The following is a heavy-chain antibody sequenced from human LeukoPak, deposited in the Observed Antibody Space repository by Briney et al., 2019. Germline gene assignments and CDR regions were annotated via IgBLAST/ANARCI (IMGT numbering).Heavy chain of an antibody. D-gene: IGHD4-17*01. CDR1: GFTFSSYA. CDR2: IIDSGDSS. Sequence: GGSLRLSCAASGFTFSSYAMRWLRQAPGKGLDWVSSIIDSGDSSAYADSVKGRFIISRDNSNNMLYLQMNSLRAEDTAVYYCAKDGVTTPYYFDYWGQGTLVTVSS. V-gene: IGHV3-23*01. CDR3: AKDGVTTPYYFDY. J-gene: IGHJ4*02.